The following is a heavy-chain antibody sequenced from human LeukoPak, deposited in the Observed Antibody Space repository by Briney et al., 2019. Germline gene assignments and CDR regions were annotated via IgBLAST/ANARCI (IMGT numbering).Heavy chain of an antibody. CDR1: GFTFSSYA. CDR3: ARDQDRAYFDY. CDR2: ISYDGSNK. V-gene: IGHV3-30*14. Sequence: GGSLRLSCAASGFTFSSYAMHWVRQAPGKGLEWVAVISYDGSNKYYADSVKGRFTISRDNSKNTLYLQMNSLRAEDTAVYYCARDQDRAYFDYWGQGTLVTVSS. D-gene: IGHD2-15*01. J-gene: IGHJ4*02.